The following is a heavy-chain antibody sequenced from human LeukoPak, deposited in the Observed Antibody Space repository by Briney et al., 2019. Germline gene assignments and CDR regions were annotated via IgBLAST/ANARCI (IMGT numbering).Heavy chain of an antibody. CDR2: ISYDGSNK. J-gene: IGHJ4*02. CDR1: GFTFSSYG. V-gene: IGHV3-30*18. CDR3: AKNQYYFDY. Sequence: GGSLRLSFAASGFTFSSYGMHWVRQAPGKGLEWVAVISYDGSNKYYADSVKGRFTISRDNSKNTLYLQMNSLRAEDTAVYYCAKNQYYFDYWGQGTLVTVSS.